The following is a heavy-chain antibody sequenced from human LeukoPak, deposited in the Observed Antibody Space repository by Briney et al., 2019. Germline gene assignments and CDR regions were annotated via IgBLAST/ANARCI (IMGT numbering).Heavy chain of an antibody. CDR2: LYYSGST. CDR1: NGSISSSSYY. V-gene: IGHV4-39*01. J-gene: IGHJ6*03. Sequence: SETLSLTCIVSNGSISSSSYYWGWIRQPPGKGLEWIGSLYYSGSTYYNPSLKTRVTISVDTSKSQFSLKLDSVTAADTAVYYCVRLPDCYYYYMDVWGRGTSVTVSS. D-gene: IGHD1-14*01. CDR3: VRLPDCYYYYMDV.